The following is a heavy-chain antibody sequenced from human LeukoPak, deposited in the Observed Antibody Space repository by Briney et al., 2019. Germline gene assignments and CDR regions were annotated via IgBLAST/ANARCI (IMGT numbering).Heavy chain of an antibody. CDR1: GFTFSSYG. V-gene: IGHV3-30*18. CDR2: TSYDGSNK. CDR3: AKDMGWELRSHDAFDI. J-gene: IGHJ3*02. Sequence: GRSLRLSCAASGFTFSSYGMHWVRQAPGKGLEWVPVTSYDGSNKYYADSVKGRFTISRDNSKNTLYLQMNSLRAEDTAVYYCAKDMGWELRSHDAFDIWGQGTMVTVSS. D-gene: IGHD1-26*01.